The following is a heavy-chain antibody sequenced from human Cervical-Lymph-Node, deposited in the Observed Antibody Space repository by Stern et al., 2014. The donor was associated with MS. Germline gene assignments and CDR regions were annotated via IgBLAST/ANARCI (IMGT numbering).Heavy chain of an antibody. Sequence: EQLVESGAEVKRPGSSVTVSCKSSGDTFSDHSISWVRRAPGHGLEWVGGIIPLFGAADYAQMFQGRVTSTADESTTTAYMELSSLRSEDTAIYYCAREAYCGGDCYWGWFDSWGQGTLVTVSS. CDR3: AREAYCGGDCYWGWFDS. V-gene: IGHV1-69*01. CDR1: GDTFSDHS. CDR2: IIPLFGAA. D-gene: IGHD2-21*02. J-gene: IGHJ5*01.